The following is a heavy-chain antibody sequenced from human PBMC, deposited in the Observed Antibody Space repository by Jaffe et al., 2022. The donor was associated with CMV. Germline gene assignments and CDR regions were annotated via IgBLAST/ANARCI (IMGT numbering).Heavy chain of an antibody. CDR1: GFTFSSYS. CDR3: ARGSPPNYDFWSGYYYYYYYMDV. Sequence: EVQLVESGGGLVKPGGSLRLSCAASGFTFSSYSMNWVRQAPGKGLEWVSSISSSSSYIYYADSVKGRFTISRDNAKNSLYLQMNSLRAEDTAVYYCARGSPPNYDFWSGYYYYYYYMDVWGKGTTVTVSS. V-gene: IGHV3-21*01. D-gene: IGHD3-3*01. CDR2: ISSSSSYI. J-gene: IGHJ6*03.